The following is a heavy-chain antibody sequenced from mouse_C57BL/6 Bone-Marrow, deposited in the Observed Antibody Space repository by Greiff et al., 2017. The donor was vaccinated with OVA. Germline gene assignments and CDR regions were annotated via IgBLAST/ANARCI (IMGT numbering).Heavy chain of an antibody. Sequence: QVQLKESGPGLVQPSQSLSITCTVSGFSLTSYGVHWVRQSPGKGLEWLGVIWRGGSTDYNAAFMSRLSITKDNSKSRVFFKMNSLQADDTAIYYCAKRGRGYDAWFAYWGQGTLVTVSA. J-gene: IGHJ3*01. D-gene: IGHD2-2*01. CDR2: IWRGGST. CDR3: AKRGRGYDAWFAY. CDR1: GFSLTSYG. V-gene: IGHV2-5*01.